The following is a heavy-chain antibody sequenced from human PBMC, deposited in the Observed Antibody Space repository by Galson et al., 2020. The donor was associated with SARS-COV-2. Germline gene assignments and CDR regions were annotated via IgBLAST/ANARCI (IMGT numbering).Heavy chain of an antibody. J-gene: IGHJ3*02. CDR3: ARFNPLRVWGAFDI. D-gene: IGHD1-26*01. CDR1: GGSISNDH. Sequence: SETLSLTCTVSGGSISNDHWTWLRQPPGKGLEWIGYIYYSGSTNYNPSLKSRVTMSVDMSKSQFSLKLSSVTAADTAVYYCARFNPLRVWGAFDIWGQGTMVTVSS. V-gene: IGHV4-59*01. CDR2: IYYSGST.